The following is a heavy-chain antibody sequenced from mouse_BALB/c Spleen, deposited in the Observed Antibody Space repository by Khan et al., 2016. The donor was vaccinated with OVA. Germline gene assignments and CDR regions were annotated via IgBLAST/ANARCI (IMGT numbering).Heavy chain of an antibody. J-gene: IGHJ2*01. Sequence: QVQLKESGPELVKPGASVKMSCKASGYTFTSYYIHWVKQRPGQGLEWIGWIYPGDGSTKYNEKFKGKTTLTADKSSSTAYMLLSSLTSEDSAIXFCARAYYRYYFDYWGQGTTLTVSS. V-gene: IGHV1S56*01. CDR1: GYTFTSYY. D-gene: IGHD2-14*01. CDR3: ARAYYRYYFDY. CDR2: IYPGDGST.